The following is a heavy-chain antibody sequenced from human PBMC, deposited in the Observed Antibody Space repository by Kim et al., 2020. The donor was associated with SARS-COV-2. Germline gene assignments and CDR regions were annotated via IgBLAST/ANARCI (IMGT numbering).Heavy chain of an antibody. Sequence: GGSLRLSCAASTFPVSSHYMSWVRQAPGKGLEWVSFIYSNGSTYYADSVKGRFTISRHNSKNTLYLQMNSLKTEDTAVYYCARGGGFSPLNWFAPWARGT. D-gene: IGHD2-15*01. CDR3: ARGGGFSPLNWFAP. V-gene: IGHV3-53*04. J-gene: IGHJ5*02. CDR2: IYSNGST. CDR1: TFPVSSHY.